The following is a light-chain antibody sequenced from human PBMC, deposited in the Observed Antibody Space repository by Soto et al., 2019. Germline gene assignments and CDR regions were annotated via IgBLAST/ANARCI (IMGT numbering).Light chain of an antibody. CDR2: DVN. V-gene: IGLV2-11*01. Sequence: QYALTQPRSVSGSPGQSVTISCTGSNSDVGSYDFVSWFQQYPGTAPKLMIYDVNKRPSGVPDRFSGSKSGNTASLTISGRQAEDEAEYYCCSSAGTNPVLFGGGTQLTVL. CDR3: CSSAGTNPVL. CDR1: NSDVGSYDF. J-gene: IGLJ2*01.